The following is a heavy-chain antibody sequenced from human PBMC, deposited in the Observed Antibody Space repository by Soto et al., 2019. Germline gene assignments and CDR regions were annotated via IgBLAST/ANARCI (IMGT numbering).Heavy chain of an antibody. CDR1: VFTFSSYA. V-gene: IGHV3-30-3*01. J-gene: IGHJ6*02. CDR2: ISYDGSNK. D-gene: IGHD1-26*01. Sequence: VGSLRLSCAASVFTFSSYAMHWVRQAPGKGLEWVAVISYDGSNKCYADSVKGRFTISRDNSKNTLYLQMNSLRAEDTAVYYCARDSGEVGFYYYGIEVWGQGTTVKISS. CDR3: ARDSGEVGFYYYGIEV.